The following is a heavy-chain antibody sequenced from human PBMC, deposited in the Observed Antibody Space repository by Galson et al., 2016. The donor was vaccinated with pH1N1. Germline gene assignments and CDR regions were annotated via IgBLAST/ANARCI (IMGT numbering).Heavy chain of an antibody. D-gene: IGHD5-24*01. CDR2: LYSSGTT. J-gene: IGHJ4*02. V-gene: IGHV4-59*08. Sequence: SETLSLTCAISGGSISRSNWCWVRQSPVKGLEWIAYLYSSGTTTYNPSVASRVTLSVDTPKNQFSLNLDFVTAADTAIYYGAVHLHVPGFKGIDSCGQGILVTVSS. CDR3: AVHLHVPGFKGIDS. CDR1: GGSISRSN.